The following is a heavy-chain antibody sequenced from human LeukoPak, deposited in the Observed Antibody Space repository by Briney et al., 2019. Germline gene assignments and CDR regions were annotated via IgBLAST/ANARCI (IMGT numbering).Heavy chain of an antibody. D-gene: IGHD1-1*01. V-gene: IGHV1-69*04. CDR1: GGTFSSYA. Sequence: SVKVACKASGGTFSSYAISWVRQAPGQGLEWMGRIIPILGIANYAQKFQGRVTITADKSTSTAYMELSSLRSEDTAVYYCARRHGRHYYYGMDVWGQGTTVTVSS. J-gene: IGHJ6*02. CDR3: ARRHGRHYYYGMDV. CDR2: IIPILGIA.